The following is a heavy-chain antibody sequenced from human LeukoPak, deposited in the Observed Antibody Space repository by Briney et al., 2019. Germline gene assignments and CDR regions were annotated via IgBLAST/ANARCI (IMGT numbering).Heavy chain of an antibody. CDR3: ARTEWELRDAFDI. CDR2: IIPILGIA. D-gene: IGHD1-26*01. CDR1: GGTFSSYT. Sequence: ASVKVSCKASGGTFSSYTISWVRQAPGQGLEWMGRIIPILGIANYAQKFQGRVTITADKSTSTAYMELSSLRSEDTAVYCCARTEWELRDAFDIWGQGTMVTVSS. V-gene: IGHV1-69*02. J-gene: IGHJ3*02.